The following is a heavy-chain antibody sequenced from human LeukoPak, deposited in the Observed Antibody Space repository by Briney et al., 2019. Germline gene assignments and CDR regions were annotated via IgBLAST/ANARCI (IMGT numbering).Heavy chain of an antibody. CDR1: GFSFSRYT. V-gene: IGHV3-48*01. CDR3: ALIAVDWQQPFDY. D-gene: IGHD6-13*01. Sequence: GGSLRLSCAASGFSFSRYTMSWVRQAPGKGLEWISYISSSSTTIKYADSVKGRFIISRDNAKNSVYLQMNSLRAEDTAVYYCALIAVDWQQPFDYWGQGTPVTVSS. J-gene: IGHJ4*02. CDR2: ISSSSTTI.